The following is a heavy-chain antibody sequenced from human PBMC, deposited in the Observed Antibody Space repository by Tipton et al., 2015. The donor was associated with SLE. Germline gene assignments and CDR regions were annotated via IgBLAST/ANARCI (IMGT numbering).Heavy chain of an antibody. D-gene: IGHD6-13*01. J-gene: IGHJ4*02. Sequence: LRLSCTVSGGSISSGSYYWSWIRQPAGKGLEWIGYIYTSGSTNYNPSLKSRVTISVDTSKNQFSLKLSSVTAADTAVYYCARYSSSWYVDYWGQGTLVTVSS. V-gene: IGHV4-61*09. CDR1: GGSISSGSYY. CDR3: ARYSSSWYVDY. CDR2: IYTSGST.